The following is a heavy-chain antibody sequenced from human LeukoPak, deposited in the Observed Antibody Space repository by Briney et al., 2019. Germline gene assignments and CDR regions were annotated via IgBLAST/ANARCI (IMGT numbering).Heavy chain of an antibody. CDR1: GFTFSSYW. J-gene: IGHJ4*02. CDR3: AREGGYCSSTSCYAPFDY. D-gene: IGHD2-2*01. Sequence: GGSLRLSCAASGFTFSSYWMSWVRQAPGKGLEWVANIKQDGSEKYYVDSVKGRFTISRDNAKNSLYLQMNSLRAEDTAVYYCAREGGYCSSTSCYAPFDYWGQGTLVTVSS. CDR2: IKQDGSEK. V-gene: IGHV3-7*01.